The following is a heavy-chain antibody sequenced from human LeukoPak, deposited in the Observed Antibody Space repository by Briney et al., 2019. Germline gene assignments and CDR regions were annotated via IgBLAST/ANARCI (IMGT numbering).Heavy chain of an antibody. J-gene: IGHJ6*03. CDR3: ARGRGVNYYYYYYMDV. V-gene: IGHV4-34*01. CDR1: GGSFSGYY. D-gene: IGHD3-10*01. Sequence: SETLSLTCAVYGGSFSGYYWSWIRQPPGKGLEWIGEINHSGSTHYNPSLKSRVTISVDTSKNQFSLKLSSVTAADTAVYYCARGRGVNYYYYYYMDVWGKGTTVTVSS. CDR2: INHSGST.